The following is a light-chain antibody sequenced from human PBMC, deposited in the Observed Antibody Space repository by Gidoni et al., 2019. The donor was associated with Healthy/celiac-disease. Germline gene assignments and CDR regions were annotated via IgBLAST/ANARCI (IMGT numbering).Light chain of an antibody. CDR3: QHRSNWPLST. CDR2: DAS. Sequence: EIVLTQSPATLSLSPWERATLSCRAIQSVSSYLACYQQKPGQAPSLLIYDASNRATGIPARFSGSGSGTDFTLTISSLEPEDFAVYYCQHRSNWPLSTFGPGTKVDIK. V-gene: IGKV3-11*01. J-gene: IGKJ3*01. CDR1: QSVSSY.